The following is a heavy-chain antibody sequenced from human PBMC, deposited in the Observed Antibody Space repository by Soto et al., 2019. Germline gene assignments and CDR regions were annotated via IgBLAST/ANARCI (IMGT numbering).Heavy chain of an antibody. J-gene: IGHJ4*02. CDR1: GFSFSTYG. CDR3: AASTFLSGVTGYFHLAF. V-gene: IGHV3-23*01. CDR2: VSGGSGVT. Sequence: EMQLLESGGGLVQPGGSLRLSCVVSGFSFSTYGVTWVRQAPGKGLEWVCGVSGGSGVTHYTDSVKGRFTISGDDSKNTVYLQMHSLRGEDTAVYYCAASTFLSGVTGYFHLAFWGQGTLVTVSS. D-gene: IGHD3-9*01.